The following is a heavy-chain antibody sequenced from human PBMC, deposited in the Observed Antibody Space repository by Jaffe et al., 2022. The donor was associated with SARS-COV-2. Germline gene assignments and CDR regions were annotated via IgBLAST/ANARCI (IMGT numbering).Heavy chain of an antibody. CDR1: GFTFSSYA. J-gene: IGHJ5*02. D-gene: IGHD6-13*01. Sequence: EVQLLESGGGLVQPGGSLRLSCAASGFTFSSYAMSWVRQAPGKGLEWVSAISGSGGSTYYADSVKGRFTISRDNSKNTLYLQMNSLRAEDTAVYYCAKGPAGYSSSWNWFDPWGQGTLVTVSS. CDR3: AKGPAGYSSSWNWFDP. V-gene: IGHV3-23*01. CDR2: ISGSGGST.